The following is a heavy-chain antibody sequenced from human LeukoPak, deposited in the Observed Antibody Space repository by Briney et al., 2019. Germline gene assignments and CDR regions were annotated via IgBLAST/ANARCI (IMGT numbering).Heavy chain of an antibody. J-gene: IGHJ3*02. CDR1: GFTFSSYG. V-gene: IGHV3-30*02. CDR2: IRYDGSNK. Sequence: PGGSLRLSCAASGFTFSSYGMHWVRQAPGKGLEWVAFIRYDGSNKYYADSVKGRFTISRDNSKNTLYLQMNSLRAEDTAVYYCAKVLAGSFGEIRGAFDIWGQGTMVTVSS. CDR3: AKVLAGSFGEIRGAFDI. D-gene: IGHD3-16*01.